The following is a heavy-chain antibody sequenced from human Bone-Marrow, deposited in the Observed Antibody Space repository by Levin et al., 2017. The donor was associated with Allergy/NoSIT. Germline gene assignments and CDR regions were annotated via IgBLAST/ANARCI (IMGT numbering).Heavy chain of an antibody. CDR1: GFRFSSYG. V-gene: IGHV3-30*18. CDR2: MSFDGKKN. Sequence: GSLRLSCAASGFRFSSYGMHWVRQAPGKGLEWVAVMSFDGKKNYYIDSVRGRFTISRDNSKRTLYLQMNSLRTEDTGIYYCAKQTQGDSSFDYWGQGVPVTVSS. D-gene: IGHD2-21*01. J-gene: IGHJ4*02. CDR3: AKQTQGDSSFDY.